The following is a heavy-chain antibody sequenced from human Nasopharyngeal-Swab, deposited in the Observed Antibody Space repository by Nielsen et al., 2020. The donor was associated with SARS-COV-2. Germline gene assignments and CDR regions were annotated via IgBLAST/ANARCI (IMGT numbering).Heavy chain of an antibody. Sequence: GGSLRLSCAASGFTFSDYYVSWIRQAPGKGLEWVSYISSSGSTIYYADSVKGRFTISRDNAKNSLYLQMNSLRAEDTAVYYCARDADYYGSGSYLGYWGQGTLVTVSS. CDR1: GFTFSDYY. V-gene: IGHV3-11*04. CDR2: ISSSGSTI. J-gene: IGHJ4*02. CDR3: ARDADYYGSGSYLGY. D-gene: IGHD3-10*01.